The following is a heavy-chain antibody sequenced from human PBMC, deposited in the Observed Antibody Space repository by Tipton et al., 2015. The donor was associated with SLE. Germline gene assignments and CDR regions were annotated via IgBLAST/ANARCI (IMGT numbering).Heavy chain of an antibody. V-gene: IGHV3-30-3*01. D-gene: IGHD3-3*01. Sequence: SLRLSCAASGFTFSSYAMYWVRQAPGKGLEWVAVISYDGSNKYYADSVKGRFTISRDNSKNTLYLQMNSLRAEDTAVYYCAIRFLEWLPRSYYYGMDVWGQGTTVTVSS. CDR1: GFTFSSYA. J-gene: IGHJ6*02. CDR2: ISYDGSNK. CDR3: AIRFLEWLPRSYYYGMDV.